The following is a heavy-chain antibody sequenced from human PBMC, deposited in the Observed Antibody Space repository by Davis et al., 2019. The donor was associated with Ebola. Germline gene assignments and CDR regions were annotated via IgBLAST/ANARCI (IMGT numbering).Heavy chain of an antibody. Sequence: MPSETLSLTCAVSGGSISSSNWWSWVRQPPGKGLEWIGEIYHSGSTNYNPSLKSRVTISVDKSKNQFSLKLSSVTAADTAVYYCARSTYSGYDFRYWGQGTLVTVSS. J-gene: IGHJ4*02. CDR3: ARSTYSGYDFRY. CDR2: IYHSGST. CDR1: GGSISSSNW. V-gene: IGHV4-4*02. D-gene: IGHD5-12*01.